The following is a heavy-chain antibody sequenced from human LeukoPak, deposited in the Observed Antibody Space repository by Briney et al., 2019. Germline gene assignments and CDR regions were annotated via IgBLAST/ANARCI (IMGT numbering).Heavy chain of an antibody. CDR3: ARAPAHYSNSWFNWFDP. D-gene: IGHD6-13*01. J-gene: IGHJ5*02. V-gene: IGHV4-39*01. CDR1: GGSISSNLYY. CDR2: IFHSGST. Sequence: PSETLSLTCTVSGGSISSNLYYWGWIRQPPGKGLEWIGSIFHSGSTYDNPFLKSRVAMSVDTSKSQFSLNLSSVTAADTAVYYCARAPAHYSNSWFNWFDPWGQGTLVTVSS.